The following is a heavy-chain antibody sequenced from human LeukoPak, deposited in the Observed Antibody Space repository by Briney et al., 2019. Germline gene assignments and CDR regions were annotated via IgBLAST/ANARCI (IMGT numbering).Heavy chain of an antibody. V-gene: IGHV1-8*01. Sequence: ASVKVSCKASGYTFTSYDINWVRQATGQGLEWMGWMNPNSGNTGYAQKFQGRVTMTRNTSISTAYMELSSLRSEDTAVYYCARGRRDIVVVPAAKSYKYWFDPWGQGTLVTVSS. CDR3: ARGRRDIVVVPAAKSYKYWFDP. CDR2: MNPNSGNT. D-gene: IGHD2-2*01. CDR1: GYTFTSYD. J-gene: IGHJ5*02.